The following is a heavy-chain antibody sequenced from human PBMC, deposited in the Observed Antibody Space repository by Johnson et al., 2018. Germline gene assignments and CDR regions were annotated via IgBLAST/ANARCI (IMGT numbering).Heavy chain of an antibody. V-gene: IGHV3-52*02. D-gene: IGHD3-22*01. CDR3: ARRGDSSADDAFDI. CDR2: IKCDGSEK. J-gene: IGHJ3*02. Sequence: VQLVQSGGGLVKPGGSLRLSCAASGFTFSSSWMHWVCQAPEKGQEWVADIKCDGSEKYYVDSVKGRFTISRDNAKNSLYLQMNSRRAEDTAVYYCARRGDSSADDAFDIWGQGTMVTVSS. CDR1: GFTFSSSW.